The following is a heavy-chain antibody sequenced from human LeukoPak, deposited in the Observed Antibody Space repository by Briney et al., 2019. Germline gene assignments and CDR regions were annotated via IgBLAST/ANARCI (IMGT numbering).Heavy chain of an antibody. D-gene: IGHD3-9*01. CDR3: AADPYYDILTGYSGTDAFDI. CDR2: IVVGSGNT. Sequence: SVKVSCKASGFTFTSSAVQWVRQARGQRLEWIGWIVVGSGNTNYAQKFHERVTITRDMSTSTAYLELSSLRSEDTAVYYCAADPYYDILTGYSGTDAFDIWGQGTMVTVSS. V-gene: IGHV1-58*01. J-gene: IGHJ3*02. CDR1: GFTFTSSA.